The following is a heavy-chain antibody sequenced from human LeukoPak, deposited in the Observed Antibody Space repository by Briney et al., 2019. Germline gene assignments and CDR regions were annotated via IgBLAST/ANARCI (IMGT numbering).Heavy chain of an antibody. D-gene: IGHD1-26*01. CDR1: GYSISSGYY. CDR3: ARHSQYSGSYQWRIYYFDY. J-gene: IGHJ4*02. CDR2: IYHSGST. Sequence: KPSETLSLTCAVSGYSISSGYYWGWIRQPPGKGLEWIGSIYHSGSTYYNPSLKSRVTISVDTSKNQFSLKLSSVTAADTAVYYCARHSQYSGSYQWRIYYFDYWGQGTLVTVSS. V-gene: IGHV4-38-2*01.